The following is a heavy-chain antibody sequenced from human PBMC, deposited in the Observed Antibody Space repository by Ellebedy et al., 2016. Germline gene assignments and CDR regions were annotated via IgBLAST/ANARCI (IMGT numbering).Heavy chain of an antibody. J-gene: IGHJ5*02. V-gene: IGHV1-24*01. D-gene: IGHD1-7*01. CDR1: GYTFTGYY. CDR2: FDPQEGEI. Sequence: ASVKVFCXASGYTFTGYYMHWVRQAPGKGLEWMGGFDPQEGEIIYPRKFRGRVTMTEDIATETTYMELSRLKSEDTAIFYCVAARGLELRSWGQGTLVTVSS. CDR3: VAARGLELRS.